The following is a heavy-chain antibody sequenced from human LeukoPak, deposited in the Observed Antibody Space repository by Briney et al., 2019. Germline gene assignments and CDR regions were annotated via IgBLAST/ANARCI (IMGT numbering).Heavy chain of an antibody. Sequence: PSETLSLTCTVSGGYISSYYWSWIRQPPGKGLEWIGYFYYSGSTNYNPSLKSRVTMSVDTSKNQFSLNLSSVTAADTAVYYCARFSSIAAAFDYWGLGTLVTVSS. J-gene: IGHJ4*02. CDR2: FYYSGST. V-gene: IGHV4-59*12. D-gene: IGHD6-13*01. CDR1: GGYISSYY. CDR3: ARFSSIAAAFDY.